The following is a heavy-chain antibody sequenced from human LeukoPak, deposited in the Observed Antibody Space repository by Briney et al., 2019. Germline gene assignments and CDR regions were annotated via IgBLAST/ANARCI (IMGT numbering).Heavy chain of an antibody. CDR1: GGSISSGGYY. CDR2: IYYSGRT. CDR3: ARERPDYGEDYFDY. V-gene: IGHV4-31*03. J-gene: IGHJ4*02. Sequence: SETLSLTCTVSGGSISSGGYYWSWIRQHPEKGLEWIGYIYYSGRTYYNPSLKSRVTISVDTSKNQFSLKLSSVTAADTAVYYCARERPDYGEDYFDYWGQGTLVTVSS. D-gene: IGHD4-17*01.